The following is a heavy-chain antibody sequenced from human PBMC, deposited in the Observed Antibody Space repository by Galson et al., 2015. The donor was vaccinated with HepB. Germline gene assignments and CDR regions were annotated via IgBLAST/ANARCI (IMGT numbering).Heavy chain of an antibody. V-gene: IGHV1-69*06. CDR1: GGTFSSYA. CDR3: AYDSSFLPPGYYYGMDV. D-gene: IGHD3-22*01. J-gene: IGHJ6*02. Sequence: SVKVSCKASGGTFSSYAISWVRQAPGQGLEWMGGIIPIFGTANYAQKFQGRVTITADKSTSTAYMELSSLRSEDTAVYYCAYDSSFLPPGYYYGMDVWGQGTTVTVSS. CDR2: IIPIFGTA.